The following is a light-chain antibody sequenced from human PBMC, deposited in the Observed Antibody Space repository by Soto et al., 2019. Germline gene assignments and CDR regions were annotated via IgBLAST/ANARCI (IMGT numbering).Light chain of an antibody. V-gene: IGKV3-15*01. Sequence: EIVMTHSPATLSVSPGERATLSCRASQSVRDNLAWYQQKPGQAPRLLIYGASTRATGIPARFSGSGSGTEFTLTINSLQSEDFALYCCQQSNNWPYTFGQGTKLEIK. CDR1: QSVRDN. J-gene: IGKJ2*01. CDR3: QQSNNWPYT. CDR2: GAS.